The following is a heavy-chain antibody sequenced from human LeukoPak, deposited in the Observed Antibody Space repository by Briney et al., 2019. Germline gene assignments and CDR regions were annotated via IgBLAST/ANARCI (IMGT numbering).Heavy chain of an antibody. J-gene: IGHJ4*02. Sequence: SETLSLTCTVSGYSISSGYYWGWIRQPPGKGLEWIGSIYHSGSTYYNPSLKSRVTISVDTSKNQFSLKLSSVTAADTAVYYCARETLLLYYYDSSGYYYWGQGTLVTVSS. D-gene: IGHD3-22*01. CDR2: IYHSGST. V-gene: IGHV4-38-2*02. CDR3: ARETLLLYYYDSSGYYY. CDR1: GYSISSGYY.